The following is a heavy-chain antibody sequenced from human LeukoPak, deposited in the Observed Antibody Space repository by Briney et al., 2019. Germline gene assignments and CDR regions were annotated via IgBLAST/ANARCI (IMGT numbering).Heavy chain of an antibody. CDR1: GYNFPLYW. J-gene: IGHJ4*02. CDR2: IFPDDSKT. Sequence: GESLKISCQASGYNFPLYWIGWVRQMPGKGLEWMGIIFPDDSKTKFNPPFEGQVSLSVDKSTSTAFLHWSSLKASDTAMYYCARRIAAAGTHLVVFDYWGQGTLVTVSS. V-gene: IGHV5-51*01. D-gene: IGHD6-13*01. CDR3: ARRIAAAGTHLVVFDY.